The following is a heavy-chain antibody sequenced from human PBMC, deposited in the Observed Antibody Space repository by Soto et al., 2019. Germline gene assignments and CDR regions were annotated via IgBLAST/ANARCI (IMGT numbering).Heavy chain of an antibody. CDR2: IXXSXXX. J-gene: IGHJ4*02. Sequence: PSETQSLTCAVSGGSISSSNWWSWVRQPPGKGLXWIXXIXXSXXXXXNXXLKSRVTISVDKSKNQFSLKLSSVTAAETAVYYCASIKASPVDYFDYWGQGTLVTASS. CDR3: ASIKASPVDYFDY. D-gene: IGHD3-10*01. V-gene: IGHV4-4*02. CDR1: GGSISSSNW.